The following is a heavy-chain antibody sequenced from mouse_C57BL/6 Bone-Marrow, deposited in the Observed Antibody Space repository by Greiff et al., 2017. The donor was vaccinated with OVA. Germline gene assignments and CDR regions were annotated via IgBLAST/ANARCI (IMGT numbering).Heavy chain of an antibody. V-gene: IGHV1-15*01. CDR3: TGGNYDAY. CDR2: IDPETGGT. CDR1: GYTFTDYE. Sequence: VQLQQSGAELVRPGASVTLSCKASGYTFTDYEMHWVKQRPVHGLEWIGAIDPETGGTAYNQKFKGKAILTADKSSSTAYMELRSLTSVDSAVYYCTGGNYDAYWGQGTLVTVSA. J-gene: IGHJ3*01. D-gene: IGHD2-1*01.